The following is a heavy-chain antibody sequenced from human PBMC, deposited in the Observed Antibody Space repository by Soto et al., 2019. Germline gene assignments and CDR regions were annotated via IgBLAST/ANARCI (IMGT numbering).Heavy chain of an antibody. CDR1: GFTFSSCS. CDR3: SNSVATSSWYFYYMDF. D-gene: IGHD6-13*01. J-gene: IGHJ6*03. CDR2: IDSSSSYI. V-gene: IGHV3-21*01. Sequence: EVQVVESGGGLVKPGESLRLSCAASGFTFSSCSMNWVRQAPGKGLEWVSSIDSSSSYIYYADSVKGRFTISRHNAKDALYLQMTSLRAEDTGVYYCSNSVATSSWYFYYMDFWGKGTTVTVSS.